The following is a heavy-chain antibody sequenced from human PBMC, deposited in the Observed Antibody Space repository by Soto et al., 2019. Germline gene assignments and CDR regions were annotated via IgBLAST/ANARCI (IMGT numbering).Heavy chain of an antibody. Sequence: SETLSLTCTVSGGSISSYYWSWIRQPPGKGLEWIGYIYYSGSTNYNPSLKSRVTISVDTSKNQFSLKLSSVTAADTAVYYCARGYCSSTSCSLIGWFDPWGQGTLVTVSS. CDR3: ARGYCSSTSCSLIGWFDP. CDR2: IYYSGST. CDR1: GGSISSYY. V-gene: IGHV4-59*08. D-gene: IGHD2-2*01. J-gene: IGHJ5*02.